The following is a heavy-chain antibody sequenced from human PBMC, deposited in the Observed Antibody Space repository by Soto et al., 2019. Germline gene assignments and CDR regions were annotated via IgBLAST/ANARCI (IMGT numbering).Heavy chain of an antibody. CDR2: ISGSGGST. J-gene: IGHJ4*02. CDR1: GFTFSSYA. D-gene: IGHD6-13*01. V-gene: IGHV3-23*01. Sequence: EVQLLESGGGLVQPGGSLRLSCAASGFTFSSYAMSWVRQAPGKRLEWVSAISGSGGSTYYADSVKGRFTTSRDNSKNTLYLQMNSLRAEDTAVYYCAKAGAGIAAAGYFDYWGQGTLVTVSS. CDR3: AKAGAGIAAAGYFDY.